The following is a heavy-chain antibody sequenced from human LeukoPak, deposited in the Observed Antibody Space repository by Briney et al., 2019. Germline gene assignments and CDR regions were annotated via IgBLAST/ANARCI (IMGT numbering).Heavy chain of an antibody. J-gene: IGHJ6*03. CDR1: GYTFTGYY. CDR3: ARDAAAAVHYYYYYMDV. V-gene: IGHV1-2*02. Sequence: GASVKVSCKASGYTFTGYYMHWVRQAPGQGLEWMGWINPNSGGTNYAQKFQGRVTLTRDTSISTAYMELSRLRSDDTAVYYCARDAAAAVHYYYYYMDVWGKGTTVTISS. D-gene: IGHD6-13*01. CDR2: INPNSGGT.